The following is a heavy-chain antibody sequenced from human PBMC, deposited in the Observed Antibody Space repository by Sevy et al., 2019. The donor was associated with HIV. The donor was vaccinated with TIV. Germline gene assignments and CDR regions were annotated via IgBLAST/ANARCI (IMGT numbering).Heavy chain of an antibody. CDR3: ARYLDWGRYWYFDL. V-gene: IGHV3-7*01. CDR1: GFTFSSYW. D-gene: IGHD7-27*01. J-gene: IGHJ2*01. Sequence: GGSLRLSCAASGFTFSSYWMSWVRQAPGKGLEWVANINQDGSEKYYVDSVKGRFTISRDNAQKSLCLQMNSLRAEDSAVYYCARYLDWGRYWYFDLWGRGTLVTVSS. CDR2: INQDGSEK.